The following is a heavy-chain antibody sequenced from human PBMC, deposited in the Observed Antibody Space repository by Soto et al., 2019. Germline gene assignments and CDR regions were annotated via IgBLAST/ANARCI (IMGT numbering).Heavy chain of an antibody. J-gene: IGHJ6*02. D-gene: IGHD6-6*01. Sequence: GASVKVSCKASGYTFTSYGISWVRQAPGQGLEWMGWISAYNGNTNYAQKLQGRVTMTTDTSTSTAYMELRSLRSDDTAVYYCASRSSSGYYYGMDVWGQGTTVTVSS. CDR1: GYTFTSYG. CDR2: ISAYNGNT. V-gene: IGHV1-18*01. CDR3: ASRSSSGYYYGMDV.